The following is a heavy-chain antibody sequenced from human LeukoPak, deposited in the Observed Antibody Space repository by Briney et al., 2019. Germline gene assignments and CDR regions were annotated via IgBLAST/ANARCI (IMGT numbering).Heavy chain of an antibody. CDR1: GYTFTGYY. CDR3: ARENWIDF. D-gene: IGHD1-1*01. CDR2: IDPNGGGT. J-gene: IGHJ4*02. V-gene: IGHV1-2*06. Sequence: ASVKVSRKASGYTFTGYYIHWVRQAPGQGLERMGRIDPNGGGTNYAQKFQGRVTMTRDTSISTAYMELSRLRSGGTAVYYCARENWIDFWGQGTLVTVSS.